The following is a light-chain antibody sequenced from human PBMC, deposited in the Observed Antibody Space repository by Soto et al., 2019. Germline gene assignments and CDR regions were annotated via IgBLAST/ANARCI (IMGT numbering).Light chain of an antibody. J-gene: IGLJ3*02. V-gene: IGLV1-44*01. CDR2: VNN. CDR3: AAWDDSLDGVV. CDR1: SPNIGSNV. Sequence: QSVLTQPHSASGTPGQRVTISCSGRSPNIGSNVVNWYQQLPGTAPKLLIYVNNQRPSGVPDRFSGSKSGTSASLAISGLQSDDEADYYCAAWDDSLDGVVFGGGTKLTVL.